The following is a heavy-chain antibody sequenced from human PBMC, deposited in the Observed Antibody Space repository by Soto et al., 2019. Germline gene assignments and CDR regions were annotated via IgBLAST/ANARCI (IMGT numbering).Heavy chain of an antibody. Sequence: SETLSLTCTVSGGSISSSSYYWGWIRQPPGKGLEWIGSIYYSGSTYYNPSLKSRVTMSVDTSKNQFSLKLSAVTAADTAVYYCARENGSGSRRKEKYYYYMDVWGKGTTVTVSS. CDR2: IYYSGST. V-gene: IGHV4-39*07. D-gene: IGHD3-10*01. CDR3: ARENGSGSRRKEKYYYYMDV. J-gene: IGHJ6*03. CDR1: GGSISSSSYY.